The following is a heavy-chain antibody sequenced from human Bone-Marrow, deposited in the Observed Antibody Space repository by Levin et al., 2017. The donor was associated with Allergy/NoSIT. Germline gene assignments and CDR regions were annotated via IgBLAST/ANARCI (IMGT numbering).Heavy chain of an antibody. J-gene: IGHJ3*02. CDR1: GGSISSGVYF. CDR2: VSYSGIT. D-gene: IGHD3-3*01. CDR3: ARDITVFGVVLAVNDAFDI. Sequence: SETLSLTCTVSGGSISSGVYFWSWIRQLPGKGLEWIGYVSYSGITFYNQSLKSRVTISGDTSKNLFSLNLSSVTAADTAVYYCARDITVFGVVLAVNDAFDIWGQGTMVTVS. V-gene: IGHV4-31*03.